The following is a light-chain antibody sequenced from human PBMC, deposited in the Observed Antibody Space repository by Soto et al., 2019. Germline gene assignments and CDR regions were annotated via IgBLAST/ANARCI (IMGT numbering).Light chain of an antibody. J-gene: IGLJ1*01. CDR1: SSDVGGYNY. V-gene: IGLV2-8*01. CDR2: EVS. Sequence: HSALTQPPSASGSPGQSVTISCTGTSSDVGGYNYVSWYQQYPGKAPKLMIYEVSKRPSGVPDRFSGSKSGNTASLTVSGLQAEDEADYYCCSYAGSNILYVFGTGTKVTVL. CDR3: CSYAGSNILYV.